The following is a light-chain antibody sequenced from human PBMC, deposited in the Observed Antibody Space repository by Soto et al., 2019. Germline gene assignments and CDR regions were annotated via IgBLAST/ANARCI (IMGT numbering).Light chain of an antibody. CDR1: QNINTY. V-gene: IGKV1-39*01. Sequence: DIQMTQSPYSLSAAVGDRVTIACRASQNINTYLNWYQQKPGKAPKLLIFDAASLQSGVPSRFRGGGSRTDFSLTIASLQTEDFAAYYCQQTSSAPFTFGPGTKVDIK. CDR3: QQTSSAPFT. J-gene: IGKJ3*01. CDR2: DAA.